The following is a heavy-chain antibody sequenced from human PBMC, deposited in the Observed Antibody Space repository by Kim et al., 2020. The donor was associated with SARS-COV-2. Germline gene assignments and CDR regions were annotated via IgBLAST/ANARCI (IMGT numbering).Heavy chain of an antibody. CDR3: ARGLDY. J-gene: IGHJ4*02. CDR2: LYRGGT. V-gene: IGHV1-2*02. Sequence: LYRGGTNYAQTFQGRVTMTRNTSISTAYMELSSLRSDDTAVYYCARGLDYWGQGTLVTVSS.